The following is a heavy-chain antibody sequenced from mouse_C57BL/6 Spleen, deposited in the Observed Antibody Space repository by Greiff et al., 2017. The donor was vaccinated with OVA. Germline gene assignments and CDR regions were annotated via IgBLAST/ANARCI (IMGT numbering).Heavy chain of an antibody. CDR3: AKGDTYGYGGAMDY. V-gene: IGHV1-54*01. CDR2: INPGSGGT. J-gene: IGHJ4*01. D-gene: IGHD2-2*01. CDR1: GYAFTNYL. Sequence: VQLQQSGAELVRPGTSVKVSCKASGYAFTNYLIEWVKQRPGQGLEWIGVINPGSGGTNYNEKFKGKATLTADKSSSTAYMQLSSLTSEDSAVYFCAKGDTYGYGGAMDYWGQGTSVTVSS.